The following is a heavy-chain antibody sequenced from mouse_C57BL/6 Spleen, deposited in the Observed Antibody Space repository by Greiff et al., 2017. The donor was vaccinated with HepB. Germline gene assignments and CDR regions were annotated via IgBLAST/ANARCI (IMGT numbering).Heavy chain of an antibody. CDR3: TRDCDDYYSFAY. J-gene: IGHJ3*01. CDR2: ISSGGDYI. CDR1: GFTFSSYA. Sequence: DVHLVESWEGLVKPGGSLKLSCAASGFTFSSYAMSWVRQTPEKRLEWVAYISSGGDYIYYADTVKGRFTISRDNARNTRYLQMSSLKSEDTAMYYCTRDCDDYYSFAYWGQGTLVTVSA. V-gene: IGHV5-9-1*02. D-gene: IGHD2-3*01.